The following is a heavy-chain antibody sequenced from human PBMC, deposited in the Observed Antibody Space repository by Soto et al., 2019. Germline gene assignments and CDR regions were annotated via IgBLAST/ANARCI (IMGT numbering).Heavy chain of an antibody. V-gene: IGHV4-34*01. CDR1: GGSFIGYY. CDR2: INHSGST. D-gene: IGHD5-18*01. Sequence: SETLSLTCAVYGGSFIGYYWSWIRQPPGKGLEWIGEINHSGSTNYNPSLKSRVTISVDTSKNQFSLKLSSVTAADTAVYYCARDFGVDTAMALYYYYGMDVWGQGTTVTVS. CDR3: ARDFGVDTAMALYYYYGMDV. J-gene: IGHJ6*02.